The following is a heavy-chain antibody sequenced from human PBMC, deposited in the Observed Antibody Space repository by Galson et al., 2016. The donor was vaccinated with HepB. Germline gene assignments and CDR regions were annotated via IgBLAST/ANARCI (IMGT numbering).Heavy chain of an antibody. CDR2: ISGNGGRI. D-gene: IGHD4-17*01. V-gene: IGHV3-11*04. Sequence: SLRLSCAASGFTFSDYYMYWIRQAPGKGLEWVSSISGNGGRIYYADSVKGRFTISRDNSKNTLSLEMNSLRAEDTAVYYCVRNLPPGGDYSVDYWGQGTLVTVSS. CDR1: GFTFSDYY. CDR3: VRNLPPGGDYSVDY. J-gene: IGHJ4*02.